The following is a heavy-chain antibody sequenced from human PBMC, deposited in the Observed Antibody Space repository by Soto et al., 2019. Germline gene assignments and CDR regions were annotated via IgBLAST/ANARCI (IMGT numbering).Heavy chain of an antibody. V-gene: IGHV4-4*07. CDR3: ARGQRFSDWFDP. CDR1: GGTISGYY. CDR2: IYSSGNT. J-gene: IGHJ5*02. D-gene: IGHD3-3*01. Sequence: SETLSLTCSVSGGTISGYYWTWIRQPAGKGLEWIGRIYSSGNTKYNPSLQSRVTMSLDTSNNQFSPRLTSVTAADTAVYYCARGQRFSDWFDPWGQGTLVTVSS.